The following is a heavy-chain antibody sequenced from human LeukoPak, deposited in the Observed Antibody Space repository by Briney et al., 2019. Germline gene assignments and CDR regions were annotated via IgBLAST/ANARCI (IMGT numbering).Heavy chain of an antibody. D-gene: IGHD3-9*01. CDR1: GGSISGYY. V-gene: IGHV4-59*08. CDR2: IYNSGIT. CDR3: ARSVPSLDSLFAS. J-gene: IGHJ4*02. Sequence: SETLSLTCTVSGGSISGYYWTWIRQLPGKGLEWIGYIYNSGITNYNPSLKSRVTVSTDTSKDQFSLRLTSVTAADTAVYYCARSVPSLDSLFASWGQGTLVTVSS.